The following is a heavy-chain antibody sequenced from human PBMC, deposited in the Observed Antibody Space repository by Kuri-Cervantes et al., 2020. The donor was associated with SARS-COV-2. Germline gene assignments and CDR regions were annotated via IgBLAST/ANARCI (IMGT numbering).Heavy chain of an antibody. CDR3: AKDSRAYCSSTSCYSAFDI. Sequence: GGSLRLSCAASGFTFSSYGMHWVRQAPGKGLEWVAVISYDGSNKYYADSVKGRFTISRDNAKNSLYLQMNSLRDEDTAVYYCAKDSRAYCSSTSCYSAFDIWGQGTMVTVSS. D-gene: IGHD2-2*02. CDR1: GFTFSSYG. CDR2: ISYDGSNK. V-gene: IGHV3-30*18. J-gene: IGHJ3*02.